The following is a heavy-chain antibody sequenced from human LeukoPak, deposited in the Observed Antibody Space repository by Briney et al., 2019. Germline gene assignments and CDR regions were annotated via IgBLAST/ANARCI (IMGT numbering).Heavy chain of an antibody. D-gene: IGHD6-13*01. V-gene: IGHV4-38-2*02. CDR2: IYHSGNT. CDR1: AYSISSGYY. CDR3: ARADYSSSWSHEYFYMDV. Sequence: SETLSLTCTVSAYSISSGYYWGWIRQPPGKGLEWIGSIYHSGNTYYNPSLKRRVTISVDNSKNKFSLNLRSVTAADTAVYYCARADYSSSWSHEYFYMDVWGKGTTVTVSS. J-gene: IGHJ6*03.